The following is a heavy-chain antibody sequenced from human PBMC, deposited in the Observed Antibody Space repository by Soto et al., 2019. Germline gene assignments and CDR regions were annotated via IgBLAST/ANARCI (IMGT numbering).Heavy chain of an antibody. CDR1: GFTFSSYA. CDR3: ARPTYYYDIYAFDI. CDR2: ISYDGSNK. J-gene: IGHJ3*02. V-gene: IGHV3-30-3*01. D-gene: IGHD3-22*01. Sequence: GGSLRLSCAASGFTFSSYAMHWVRQAPGKGLEWVAVISYDGSNKYYADSVKGRFTISRDNSKNTLYLQMNSLRAEDTAVYYCARPTYYYDIYAFDIWGQGTMVTVSS.